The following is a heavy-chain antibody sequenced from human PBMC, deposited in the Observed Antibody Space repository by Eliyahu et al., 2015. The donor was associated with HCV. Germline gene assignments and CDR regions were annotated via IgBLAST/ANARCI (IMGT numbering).Heavy chain of an antibody. CDR2: ISSSSNYI. D-gene: IGHD3-3*01. CDR3: ARVVRADYDVWSGPRDYYGMDV. CDR1: GFTFSSYS. V-gene: IGHV3-21*01. Sequence: EVQLVESGGGLVKPGGSLRLSCAVSGFTFSSYSMSWVXQAPGKGLEWVSYISSSSNYIYYADSVKGRFTISRDNAKNSLYLQMNSLRAEDTAVYYCARVVRADYDVWSGPRDYYGMDVWGQGTTVTVSS. J-gene: IGHJ6*02.